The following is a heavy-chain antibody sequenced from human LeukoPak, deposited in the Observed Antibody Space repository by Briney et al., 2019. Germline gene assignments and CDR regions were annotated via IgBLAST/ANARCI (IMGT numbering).Heavy chain of an antibody. CDR3: TTTPRGYSGYDTTLTYFDY. D-gene: IGHD5-12*01. CDR1: GFTFSNAW. J-gene: IGHJ4*02. CDR2: IKSKTDGGTT. Sequence: GGSLRLSCAASGFTFSNAWMSWVRQAPGKGLEWVGRIKSKTDGGTTDYAAPVKGRFTISRDDSNNTLYLQMNSLKTEDTAVYYCTTTPRGYSGYDTTLTYFDYWGQGTLVTVSS. V-gene: IGHV3-15*01.